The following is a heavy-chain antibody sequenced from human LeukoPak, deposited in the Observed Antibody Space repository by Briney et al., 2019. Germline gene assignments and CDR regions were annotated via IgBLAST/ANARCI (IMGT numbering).Heavy chain of an antibody. CDR3: ARSYERAASFDY. J-gene: IGHJ4*02. Sequence: RSSETLSLTCTVSGGSVRSDTYYWSWIRQPPGKGLEWIGYVYYSGRTNYNPSLKSRVTISVDTSKNQFSLKLSSVTAADTAVYYCARSYERAASFDYWGQGTLVTVSS. D-gene: IGHD6-13*01. V-gene: IGHV4-61*01. CDR2: VYYSGRT. CDR1: GGSVRSDTYY.